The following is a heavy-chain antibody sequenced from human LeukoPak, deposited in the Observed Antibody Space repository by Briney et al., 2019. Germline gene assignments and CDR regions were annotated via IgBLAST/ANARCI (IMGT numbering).Heavy chain of an antibody. V-gene: IGHV3-21*01. D-gene: IGHD3-9*01. CDR2: ISSSSSYI. CDR1: GFTFSRYN. Sequence: GGSLRLSCAASGFTFSRYNMNWVRQAPGKGLEWVSSISSSSSYIYYADSVKGRFTISRDNAKNTLYLQMNSLRAEDTAVYYCARLDILTGNYYYFNFWGQGTLVTVSS. J-gene: IGHJ4*02. CDR3: ARLDILTGNYYYFNF.